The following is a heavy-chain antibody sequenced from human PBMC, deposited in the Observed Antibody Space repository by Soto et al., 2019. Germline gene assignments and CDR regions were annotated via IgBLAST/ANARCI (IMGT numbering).Heavy chain of an antibody. J-gene: IGHJ4*02. CDR3: TTGVAAAIYYFDY. Sequence: GGSLRLSCAASGFTFSSYAMSWVRQAPGKGLDWVSTVIGTGGVTYYADSVKGRFTISRDNSKNTVYLQMNSLRAEDTAIYYCTTGVAAAIYYFDYWGQGTLVTVS. D-gene: IGHD6-13*01. V-gene: IGHV3-23*01. CDR2: VIGTGGVT. CDR1: GFTFSSYA.